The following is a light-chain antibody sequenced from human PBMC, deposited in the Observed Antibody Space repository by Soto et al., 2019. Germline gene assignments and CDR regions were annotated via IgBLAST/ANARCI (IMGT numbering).Light chain of an antibody. CDR3: QQYNNWPPWT. Sequence: EIVMTQSPATLSVSPGERATLSCRASQSVSSNLAWYQQKPGQAPRHLVYGASTRADGVPARFSGSGSGTEFSLSISRMQSEDVAVYYYQQYNNWPPWTFGQGTKVEIK. CDR1: QSVSSN. CDR2: GAS. V-gene: IGKV3-15*01. J-gene: IGKJ1*01.